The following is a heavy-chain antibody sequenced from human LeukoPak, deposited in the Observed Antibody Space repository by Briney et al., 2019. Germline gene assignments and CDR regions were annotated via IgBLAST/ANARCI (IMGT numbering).Heavy chain of an antibody. CDR1: GYTLTELS. CDR3: ARGYGAHYYDSSGYLY. D-gene: IGHD3-22*01. V-gene: IGHV1-24*01. J-gene: IGHJ4*02. CDR2: FDPEDGET. Sequence: ASVKVSCKVSGYTLTELSMHWVRQAPGKGLEWMGGFDPEDGETIYAQKFQGRVTMTEDTSTDTAYMELSSLRAEDTAVYYCARGYGAHYYDSSGYLYWGQGTLVTVSS.